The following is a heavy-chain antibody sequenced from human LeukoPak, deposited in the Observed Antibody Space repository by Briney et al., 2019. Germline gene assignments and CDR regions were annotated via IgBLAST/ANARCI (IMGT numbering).Heavy chain of an antibody. J-gene: IGHJ4*02. CDR1: GGSISSSTYY. D-gene: IGHD3-22*01. Sequence: SETLSLTCTVSGGSISSSTYYWGWIRQPPGKGLEWIASMYYIGSTYYNPSLRSRVTISGDTSKNQFSLKLSSVTAADTAVYYCAGVEDSSGYYYIDYWGQGTLATVSS. CDR2: MYYIGST. CDR3: AGVEDSSGYYYIDY. V-gene: IGHV4-39*07.